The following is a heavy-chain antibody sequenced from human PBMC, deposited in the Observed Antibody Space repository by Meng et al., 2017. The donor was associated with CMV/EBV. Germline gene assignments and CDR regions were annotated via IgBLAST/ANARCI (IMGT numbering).Heavy chain of an antibody. D-gene: IGHD4-11*01. J-gene: IGHJ4*02. CDR1: GFTFSSYA. CDR3: ARFQGWGTKNSYSNYTTSDY. CDR2: ISYDGSNK. Sequence: GGSLRLSCAVSGFTFSSYARHWVRQAPGKGLEWVAVISYDGSNKYYADSVKGRFTISRDNSKNTLYLQMNSLRAEDTAVYYCARFQGWGTKNSYSNYTTSDYWGQRTLVTVSS. V-gene: IGHV3-30-3*01.